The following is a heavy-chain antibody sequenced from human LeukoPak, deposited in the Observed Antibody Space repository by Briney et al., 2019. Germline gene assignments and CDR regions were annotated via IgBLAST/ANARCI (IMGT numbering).Heavy chain of an antibody. J-gene: IGHJ4*02. D-gene: IGHD2-2*01. V-gene: IGHV3-7*01. Sequence: PGGSLRLSCAASGFTFSSYWMSWVRQAPGKGLEWVANIKQDGSEKYYVDSVKGRFTISRDNAKNSLYLQMNSLRAEDTAVYYCARTRTAAMGGLDYWGQGTLVTVSS. CDR1: GFTFSSYW. CDR2: IKQDGSEK. CDR3: ARTRTAAMGGLDY.